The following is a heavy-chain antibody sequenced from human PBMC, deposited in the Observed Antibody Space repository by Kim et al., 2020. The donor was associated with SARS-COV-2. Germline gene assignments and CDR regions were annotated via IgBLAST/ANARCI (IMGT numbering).Heavy chain of an antibody. D-gene: IGHD5-18*01. V-gene: IGHV4-59*01. J-gene: IGHJ6*02. CDR3: ARDRILWLQNYYYGMDV. Sequence: KSRVTISVDTSKNQFSLKLSSVTAADTAVYYCARDRILWLQNYYYGMDVWGQGTTVTVSS.